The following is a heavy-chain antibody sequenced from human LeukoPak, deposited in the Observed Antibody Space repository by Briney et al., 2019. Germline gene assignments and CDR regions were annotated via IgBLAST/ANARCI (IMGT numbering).Heavy chain of an antibody. CDR1: GGSISGYY. CDR2: IYYSGST. V-gene: IGHV4-59*01. CDR3: ARASPNIVATITYFDY. J-gene: IGHJ4*02. D-gene: IGHD5-12*01. Sequence: SETLSLTCTVSGGSISGYYWSWIRQPPGKGLEWIGYIYYSGSTNYNPSLKSRVTISVDTSKNQFSLKLSSVTAADTAVYYCARASPNIVATITYFDYWGQGTLVTVSS.